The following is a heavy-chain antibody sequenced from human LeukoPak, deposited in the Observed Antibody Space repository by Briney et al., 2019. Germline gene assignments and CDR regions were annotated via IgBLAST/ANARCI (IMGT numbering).Heavy chain of an antibody. CDR3: ARARSSSWYLF. Sequence: SETLSLTCAVYGGSFSGYYWSWIRQPPGKGLEWIGEINHSGSTNYNPSLKSRVTISVDTSKNQFSLKLSSVTAADTAVYYCARARSSSWYLFWGQGTLVTVSS. D-gene: IGHD6-13*01. J-gene: IGHJ4*02. V-gene: IGHV4-34*01. CDR2: INHSGST. CDR1: GGSFSGYY.